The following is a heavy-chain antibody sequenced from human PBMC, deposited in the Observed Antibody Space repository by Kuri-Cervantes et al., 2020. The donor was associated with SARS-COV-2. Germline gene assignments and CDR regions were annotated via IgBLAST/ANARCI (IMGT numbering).Heavy chain of an antibody. J-gene: IGHJ4*02. CDR2: INHSGST. Sequence: SQTLSLTCSVYCGSFSGYYWSWIRQPPGKGLEWIGEINHSGSTNYNPSLKSRVTIPVDTSKNQSSLKLSSVTAADTAVYYCASGSFGSNDFWGQGTLVTVSS. CDR3: ASGSFGSNDF. V-gene: IGHV4-34*01. D-gene: IGHD3-10*01. CDR1: CGSFSGYY.